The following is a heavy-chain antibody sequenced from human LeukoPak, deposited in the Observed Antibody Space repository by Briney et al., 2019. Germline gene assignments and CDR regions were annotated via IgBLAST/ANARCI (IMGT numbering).Heavy chain of an antibody. CDR3: ARGPWIQLWLLDY. J-gene: IGHJ4*02. D-gene: IGHD5-18*01. CDR2: INPNSGGT. CDR1: GYTFTGYY. V-gene: IGHV1-2*04. Sequence: ASVKVPCKASGYTFTGYYMHWVRQAPGQGLEWMGWINPNSGGTNYAQKFQGWVTMTRDTSISTAYMELSRLRSDDTAVYYCARGPWIQLWLLDYWGQGTLVTVSS.